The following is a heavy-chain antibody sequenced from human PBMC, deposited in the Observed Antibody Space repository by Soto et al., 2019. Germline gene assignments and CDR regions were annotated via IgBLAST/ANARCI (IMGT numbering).Heavy chain of an antibody. D-gene: IGHD2-2*01. CDR2: IYYSGST. Sequence: PSETLSLTCTVSGGSISSYYWSWIRQPPGEGLEWIGYIYYSGSTNYNPSLKSRVTISVDTSKNQFSLKLSSVTAADTAVYYCARVSPAGYCSSTSCSPPDYWGQGTLVTVSS. CDR1: GGSISSYY. CDR3: ARVSPAGYCSSTSCSPPDY. J-gene: IGHJ4*02. V-gene: IGHV4-59*01.